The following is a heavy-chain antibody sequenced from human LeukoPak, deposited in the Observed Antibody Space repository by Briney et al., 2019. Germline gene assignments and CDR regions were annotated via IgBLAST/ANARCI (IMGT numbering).Heavy chain of an antibody. Sequence: GSLRLSCAASGFTVSSNYRSWVRQAPGKGLEWVSVIYSGGSTYYADSVKGRFTISRDNSKNTLYLQMNSLRAEDTAVYYCATHYYDSSGFDYWGQGTLVTVSS. CDR2: IYSGGST. D-gene: IGHD3-22*01. CDR1: GFTVSSNY. CDR3: ATHYYDSSGFDY. J-gene: IGHJ4*02. V-gene: IGHV3-53*01.